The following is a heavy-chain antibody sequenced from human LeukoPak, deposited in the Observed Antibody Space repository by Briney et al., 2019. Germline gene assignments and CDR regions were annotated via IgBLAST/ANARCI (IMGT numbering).Heavy chain of an antibody. CDR2: VWFDGTNK. CDR1: GFTFTNYG. CDR3: ARDKGLRALFCDY. V-gene: IGHV3-30*19. J-gene: IGHJ4*02. Sequence: SGGSLRLSCAASGFTFTNYGMHWVRQAPGKGLEWVAVVWFDGTNKYYADSVKGRFTISRDNSKNTLYLQMNSLRAEDTAVYYCARDKGLRALFCDYWGQGTLVTVSS. D-gene: IGHD2-21*02.